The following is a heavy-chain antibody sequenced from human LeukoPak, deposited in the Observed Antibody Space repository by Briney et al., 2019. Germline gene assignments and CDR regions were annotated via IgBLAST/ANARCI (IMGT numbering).Heavy chain of an antibody. D-gene: IGHD4-4*01. CDR3: ARGFGSNYDYYYYGMDV. V-gene: IGHV4-4*07. CDR2: IYTSGST. CDR1: GGSISSYY. J-gene: IGHJ6*02. Sequence: SETLSPTCTVSGGSISSYYWSWIRQPAGKGLEWIGRIYTSGSTNYNPSLKSRVTISVDTSKNQFSLKLSSVTAADTAVYYCARGFGSNYDYYYYGMDVWGQGTTVTVSS.